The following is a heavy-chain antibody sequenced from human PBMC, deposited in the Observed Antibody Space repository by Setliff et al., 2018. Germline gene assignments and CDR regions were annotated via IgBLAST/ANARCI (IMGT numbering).Heavy chain of an antibody. D-gene: IGHD3-22*01. CDR1: GGTFSSYG. V-gene: IGHV1-69*05. J-gene: IGHJ6*03. Sequence: ASVKVSCKASGGTFSSYGISWVRQAPGQGLEWMGGTIPIFGTTNYAQKFQGRVTIITDESTSTAYMELRSLRSDDTAVYYCVREGVDSRSSTDYRYYMDVWGKGTTVTVSS. CDR2: TIPIFGTT. CDR3: VREGVDSRSSTDYRYYMDV.